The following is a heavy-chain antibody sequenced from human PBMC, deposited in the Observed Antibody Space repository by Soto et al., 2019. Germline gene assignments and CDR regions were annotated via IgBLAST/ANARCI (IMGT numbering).Heavy chain of an antibody. J-gene: IGHJ6*03. CDR1: GFTVSSNY. V-gene: IGHV3-66*01. D-gene: IGHD3-10*01. CDR3: ARVTFGNYYSHYYMDV. CDR2: IYTRGST. Sequence: EVQLVESGGGLVQPGGSLRLSCAAAGFTVSSNYMTCVRKAPGKGLECDAVIYTRGSTYYADSVKGRFTISRDNSKNTLYLQMNSLRAEDTAVYYCARVTFGNYYSHYYMDVWGIGTTVTVSS.